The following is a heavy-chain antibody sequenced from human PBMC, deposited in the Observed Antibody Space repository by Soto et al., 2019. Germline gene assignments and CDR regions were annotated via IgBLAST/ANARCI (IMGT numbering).Heavy chain of an antibody. CDR3: AKKGEHLTGYSSGWYWFGIDY. D-gene: IGHD6-19*01. CDR2: ISGSGGST. Sequence: PVGSLRLSCAASGGTCISYAMSWVRQATGKGLEWVSAISGSGGSTYYADSVKGRFTISRDNSKNTLYLQMNSLRAEDTAVYYCAKKGEHLTGYSSGWYWFGIDYWGQGTLVTVSS. CDR1: GGTCISYA. J-gene: IGHJ4*02. V-gene: IGHV3-23*01.